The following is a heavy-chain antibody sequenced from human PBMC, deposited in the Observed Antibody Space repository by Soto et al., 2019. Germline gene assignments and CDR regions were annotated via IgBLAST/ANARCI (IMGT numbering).Heavy chain of an antibody. V-gene: IGHV1-46*01. CDR2: INPSGGST. D-gene: IGHD3-3*01. CDR3: ARAGDYVFWSGYH. Sequence: QVQLVQSGAEVKKPGASVKVSCKASGYTFTSSYMHWVRRAPGRGLEWMGIINPSGGSTSYAQKFPGSVTMTRDTSTSTVFMELSSLRSEDTAVYYCARAGDYVFWSGYHWSQGTLFTVSS. J-gene: IGHJ4*02. CDR1: GYTFTSSY.